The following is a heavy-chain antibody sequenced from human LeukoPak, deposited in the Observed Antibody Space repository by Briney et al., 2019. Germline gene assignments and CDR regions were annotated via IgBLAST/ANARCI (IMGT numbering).Heavy chain of an antibody. D-gene: IGHD4-17*01. V-gene: IGHV3-21*01. CDR2: ISSSSSYI. CDR1: GLTFSSYS. J-gene: IGHJ4*02. Sequence: PGGSLRLSCAASGLTFSSYSMNWVRQAPGKGLEWVSSISSSSSYIYYADSVKGRFTISRDNAKNSLYLQMNSLRAEDTAVYYCAREPDYGDYPGPFDYWGQGTLVTVSS. CDR3: AREPDYGDYPGPFDY.